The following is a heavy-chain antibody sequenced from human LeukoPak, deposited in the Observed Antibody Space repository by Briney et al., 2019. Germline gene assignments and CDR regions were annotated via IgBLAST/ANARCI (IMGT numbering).Heavy chain of an antibody. CDR2: IKTDGSEK. J-gene: IGHJ4*02. Sequence: GGSLRLSCAVSGFTFSTYWMSWVRQAPGKGLEWVANIKTDGSEKYYVDSVKGRFTISRDNAKNSLYLQMNSLSAEDTAVYYCARDWNGSGSPNDFWGQGPLVIVSS. V-gene: IGHV3-7*01. CDR1: GFTFSTYW. D-gene: IGHD3-10*01. CDR3: ARDWNGSGSPNDF.